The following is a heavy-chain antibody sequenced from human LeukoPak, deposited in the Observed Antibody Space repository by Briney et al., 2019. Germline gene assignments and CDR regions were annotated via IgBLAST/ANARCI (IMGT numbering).Heavy chain of an antibody. Sequence: PGGSLRLSCAASGFTFSSYAISWVRQAPGKGLEWVSAISGSGGSTYYADSVKGRFTISRDNSKNTLYLQMNSLRAEDTAVYYCAKPYDSGTLPPGYWGQGTLVTVSS. CDR1: GFTFSSYA. CDR2: ISGSGGST. CDR3: AKPYDSGTLPPGY. V-gene: IGHV3-23*01. J-gene: IGHJ4*02. D-gene: IGHD3-10*01.